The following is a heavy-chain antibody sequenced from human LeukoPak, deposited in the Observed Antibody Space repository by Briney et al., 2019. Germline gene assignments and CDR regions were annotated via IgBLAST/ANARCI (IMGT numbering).Heavy chain of an antibody. D-gene: IGHD3-10*01. Sequence: GGSLRLSCAASGFIFSSYWMHWVRQAPGKGLVWVSRINSDGSSTSYADSVKGRFTISRDNAKNTLYLQMNSLRAEDTAVYYCARDLLGTLWFGESVHNWGQGTLVTVSS. CDR1: GFIFSSYW. CDR3: ARDLLGTLWFGESVHN. CDR2: INSDGSST. V-gene: IGHV3-74*01. J-gene: IGHJ4*02.